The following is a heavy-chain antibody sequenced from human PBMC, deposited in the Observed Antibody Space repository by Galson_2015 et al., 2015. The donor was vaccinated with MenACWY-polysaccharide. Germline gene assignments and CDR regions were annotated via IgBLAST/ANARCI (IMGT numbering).Heavy chain of an antibody. CDR2: FDPEDGAT. J-gene: IGHJ6*02. D-gene: IGHD3-10*01. CDR1: GYSLSELS. Sequence: SVKVSCKVSGYSLSELSMHWVRQAPGKGLEWMGSFDPEDGATDYAQDLQGRVTMTEDTSTDTAYTELGSLRSEDTAIYYYATVSRSGGFLRYYYAMDVWGQGTTVIVSS. V-gene: IGHV1-24*01. CDR3: ATVSRSGGFLRYYYAMDV.